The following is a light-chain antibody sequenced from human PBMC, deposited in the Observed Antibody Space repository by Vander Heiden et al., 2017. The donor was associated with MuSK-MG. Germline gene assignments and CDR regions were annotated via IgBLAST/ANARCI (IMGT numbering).Light chain of an antibody. V-gene: IGKV4-1*01. CDR2: WAS. CDR3: HQYYSPPLT. J-gene: IGKJ4*01. CDR1: QSVLYSSNNKNY. Sequence: DIVMTQSTDPLAASLGERATINCKSSQSVLYSSNNKNYLAWYQQKPGQPPKLLIYWASTRESGVPDRFSGSGSGTDFTLTISNLQAEDVAVYYCHQYYSPPLTFGGGTKVEIK.